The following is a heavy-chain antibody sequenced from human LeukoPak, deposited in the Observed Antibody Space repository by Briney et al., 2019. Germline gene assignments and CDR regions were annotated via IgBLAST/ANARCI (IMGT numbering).Heavy chain of an antibody. V-gene: IGHV1-8*01. CDR3: ARTLIHDYGDYGYYFDY. D-gene: IGHD4-17*01. J-gene: IGHJ4*02. Sequence: ASVKVSCKASGYTFTSYDINWVRQATGQGLEWMGWMNPNSGNTGYAQKFQGRVTMTRNTSISTAYMELSSLRSEDTAVYYCARTLIHDYGDYGYYFDYWGQGTLATVSS. CDR2: MNPNSGNT. CDR1: GYTFTSYD.